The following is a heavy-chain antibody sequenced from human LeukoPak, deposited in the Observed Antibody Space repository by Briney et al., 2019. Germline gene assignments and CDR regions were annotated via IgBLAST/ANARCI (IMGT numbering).Heavy chain of an antibody. CDR3: ARDLVVVPAAVHGWFDP. Sequence: SQTLSLTCTVSGGSISSGDYYWSWIRQPPGKGLEWIGYIYYSGSTYYNPSLKSRVTISVDTSKNQFSLKLSSVTAADTAVYYCARDLVVVPAAVHGWFDPWGQGTLVTVSS. J-gene: IGHJ5*02. CDR2: IYYSGST. D-gene: IGHD2-2*01. CDR1: GGSISSGDYY. V-gene: IGHV4-30-4*01.